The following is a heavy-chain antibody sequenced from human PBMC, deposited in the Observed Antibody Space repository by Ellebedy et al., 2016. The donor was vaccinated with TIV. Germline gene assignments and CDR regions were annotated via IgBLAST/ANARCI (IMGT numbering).Heavy chain of an antibody. J-gene: IGHJ4*02. D-gene: IGHD2-21*01. CDR3: ARALVGCGSCSGY. CDR1: GFTFNLFW. Sequence: GGSLRLSCAASGFTFNLFWMSWVRQAPGKGLEWVANINMDGSEKHYLDSVKGRFTISRDNAKNSVYLQMNSLRADDTAMYYCARALVGCGSCSGYWGQGALVIVSS. V-gene: IGHV3-7*01. CDR2: INMDGSEK.